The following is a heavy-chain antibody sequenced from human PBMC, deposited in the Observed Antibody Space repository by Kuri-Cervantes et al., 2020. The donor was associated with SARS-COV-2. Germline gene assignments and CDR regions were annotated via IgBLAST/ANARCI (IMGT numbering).Heavy chain of an antibody. CDR1: GFTFSSYA. Sequence: LSLTCAASGFTFSSYAMSWVRQAPWKGLEWVAVISYDGSNKYYADSVKGRFTISRDNSKNTLYLQMNSLRAEDTAVYYCARGGSSGWSQLEYWGQGTLVTVSS. V-gene: IGHV3-30*04. CDR3: ARGGSSGWSQLEY. CDR2: ISYDGSNK. D-gene: IGHD6-19*01. J-gene: IGHJ4*02.